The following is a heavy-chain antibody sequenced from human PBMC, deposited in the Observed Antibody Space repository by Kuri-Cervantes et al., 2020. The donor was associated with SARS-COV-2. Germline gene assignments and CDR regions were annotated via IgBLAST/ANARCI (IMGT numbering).Heavy chain of an antibody. CDR3: ARLRGGAYGMDV. Sequence: SETLSLTCTVSSGSIVSNHYWSWIRQSPGKGLEWIGYIYYSGSTNYNPSLKSRVTISVDTSKNQFSLKLSSVTAADTAVYYCARLRGGAYGMDVWGQGTTVTVSS. CDR1: SGSIVSNHY. CDR2: IYYSGST. V-gene: IGHV4-59*08. J-gene: IGHJ6*02. D-gene: IGHD3-16*01.